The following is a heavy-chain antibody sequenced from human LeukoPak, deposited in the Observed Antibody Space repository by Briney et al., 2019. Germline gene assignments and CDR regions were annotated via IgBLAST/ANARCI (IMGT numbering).Heavy chain of an antibody. Sequence: SETLSLTCTVSGGSISSYYWSWIRQPPGKGLECIGYIYNSGSTNYNPSLKSRVSISVDTSKNQLSLKLSSVTAADTAVYYCARSAIDAFDIWGQGTMVTVSS. V-gene: IGHV4-59*08. D-gene: IGHD6-25*01. CDR3: ARSAIDAFDI. J-gene: IGHJ3*02. CDR1: GGSISSYY. CDR2: IYNSGST.